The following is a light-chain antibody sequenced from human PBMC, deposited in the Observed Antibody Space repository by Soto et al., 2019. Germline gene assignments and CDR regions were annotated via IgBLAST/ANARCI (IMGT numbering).Light chain of an antibody. J-gene: IGKJ1*01. CDR1: QSIAYSDGYTY. CDR3: MQSTHWPPT. Sequence: DVVMTQSPLSLPVTLGQSASISCRSSQSIAYSDGYTYMNWFQQRPGQSPRRLISLTSRRDSGVPDRFSGSGSGTDFTLTISRVEAENVGIYYCMQSTHWPPTFGRGTTVEIK. CDR2: LTS. V-gene: IGKV2-30*01.